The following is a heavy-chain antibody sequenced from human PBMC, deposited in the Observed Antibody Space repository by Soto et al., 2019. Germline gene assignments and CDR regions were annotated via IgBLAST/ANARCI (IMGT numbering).Heavy chain of an antibody. J-gene: IGHJ6*02. D-gene: IGHD2-2*01. CDR3: ARAYCISTSCYRQTSHYYGMDV. CDR2: IIPIFGTA. V-gene: IGHV1-69*13. CDR1: GGTFSSYA. Sequence: SVKVSCKASGGTFSSYAISWVRQAPGQGLEWMGGIIPIFGTANYAQKFQGRVTITADESTSTAYMELSSLRSEDTAVYYCARAYCISTSCYRQTSHYYGMDVWGQGT.